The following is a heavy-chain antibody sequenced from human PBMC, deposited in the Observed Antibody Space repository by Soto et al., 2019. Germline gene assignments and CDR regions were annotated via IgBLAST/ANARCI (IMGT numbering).Heavy chain of an antibody. CDR3: AAAPRC. D-gene: IGHD6-13*01. J-gene: IGHJ4*02. V-gene: IGHV4-59*01. Sequence: QVQLQESGPGLVKPSETLSLTCAVSGGSITSYYWSWIRQAPGKGLEWIGYIYHSGSTDYNPSLKSRVTMSLDTSKNQVSLRLTSVTAADTAVYYCAAAPRCWGQGTLVTVSS. CDR1: GGSITSYY. CDR2: IYHSGST.